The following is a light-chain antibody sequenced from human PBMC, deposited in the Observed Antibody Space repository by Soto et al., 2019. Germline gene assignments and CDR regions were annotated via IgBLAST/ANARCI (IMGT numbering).Light chain of an antibody. CDR3: QQYGSSPV. Sequence: IVLTQSPGTLSLSPGERATLSCRASQSVSSSYLAWYQQIPGQAPRLLIYGASSRATGIPDRFSGSGSRTDFTLTISRLEPEDFAVYYCQQYGSSPVFGQGTKRQIK. CDR2: GAS. CDR1: QSVSSSY. J-gene: IGKJ2*01. V-gene: IGKV3-20*01.